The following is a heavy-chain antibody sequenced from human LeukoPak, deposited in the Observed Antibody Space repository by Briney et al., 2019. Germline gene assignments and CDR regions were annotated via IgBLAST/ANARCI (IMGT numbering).Heavy chain of an antibody. D-gene: IGHD3-16*01. J-gene: IGHJ3*02. CDR1: GGAFSSYA. CDR2: IIPIFGTA. CDR3: ARVPGGMGAFDI. V-gene: IGHV1-69*13. Sequence: SVKVSCKASGGAFSSYAISWVRQAPGQGLEWMGGIIPIFGTANYAQKFQGRVTITADESTSTAYMELSSLRSEDTAVYYCARVPGGMGAFDIWGQGTMVTVSS.